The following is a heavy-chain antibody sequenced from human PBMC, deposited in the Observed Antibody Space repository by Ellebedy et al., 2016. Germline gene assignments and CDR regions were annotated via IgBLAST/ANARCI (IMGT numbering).Heavy chain of an antibody. J-gene: IGHJ4*02. CDR3: AGGISVAGTSLGF. CDR1: GFTFRTYS. V-gene: IGHV3-23*01. CDR2: ITASSALV. Sequence: GGSLRLSCVGSGFTFRTYSMSWVRQAPGKGLEWVAHITASSALVEYADSVKGRFTISRDNSKNTLYLQMNSLRAEDTAVYYCAGGISVAGTSLGFWGQGTLVTVSS. D-gene: IGHD6-19*01.